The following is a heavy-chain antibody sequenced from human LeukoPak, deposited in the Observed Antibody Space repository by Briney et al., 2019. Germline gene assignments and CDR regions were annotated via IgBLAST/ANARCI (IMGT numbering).Heavy chain of an antibody. CDR1: GFTFSNYW. D-gene: IGHD3-3*01. CDR3: ASPEWLPDSIDI. J-gene: IGHJ3*02. V-gene: IGHV3-7*01. Sequence: PGGSLRLSCAASGFTFSNYWMTWVRQAPGKGLEWVANIKQDGSEKYYVDSVKGRFTISRDNAKNSLYLQMNNLSAEDTAVYYCASPEWLPDSIDIWGQGTMVTVSS. CDR2: IKQDGSEK.